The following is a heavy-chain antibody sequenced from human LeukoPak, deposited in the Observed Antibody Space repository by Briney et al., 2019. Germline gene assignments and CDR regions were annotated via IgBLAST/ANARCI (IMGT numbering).Heavy chain of an antibody. CDR3: ARHFGT. J-gene: IGHJ4*02. D-gene: IGHD3/OR15-3a*01. Sequence: GSLRLSCAASGFTFSSYSMNWDRQPPGKGLEWIGSIYYSGSTYYNPSLKSRVTISVDTSKNQFSLKLRSVTAADTAVYYCARHFGTWGQGTLVTVSS. V-gene: IGHV4-39*01. CDR1: GFTFSSYSMN. CDR2: IYYSGST.